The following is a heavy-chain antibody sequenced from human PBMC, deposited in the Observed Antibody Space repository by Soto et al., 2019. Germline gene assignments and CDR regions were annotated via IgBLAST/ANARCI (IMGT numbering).Heavy chain of an antibody. D-gene: IGHD1-26*01. CDR3: ASPLWERGEYYYYVVDV. V-gene: IGHV4-39*01. Sequence: SETLSLTCTVSCGSISSSNYYWGWIRQPPGKGLEWIGSIYYSGSTYYNPSLKSRVTISIDTSKNQFSLKLSSVTAADTAVYYCASPLWERGEYYYYVVDVWGQGTTVTVSS. CDR1: CGSISSSNYY. J-gene: IGHJ6*02. CDR2: IYYSGST.